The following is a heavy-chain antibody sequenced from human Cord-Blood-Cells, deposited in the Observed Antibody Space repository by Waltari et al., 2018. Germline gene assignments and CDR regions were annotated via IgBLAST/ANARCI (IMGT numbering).Heavy chain of an antibody. CDR2: INHSGST. Sequence: QVQLQQWGAGLLKPSETLSLTCAVYGGSFSGYYWSWIRQPPGKGLEWIGEINHSGSTNSNPSLKSRVTISVDTSKNQFSLKLGSVTAADTAVYYRARGLSDYENWFDPWGQGTLVTVSS. J-gene: IGHJ5*02. CDR3: ARGLSDYENWFDP. D-gene: IGHD5-12*01. CDR1: GGSFSGYY. V-gene: IGHV4-34*01.